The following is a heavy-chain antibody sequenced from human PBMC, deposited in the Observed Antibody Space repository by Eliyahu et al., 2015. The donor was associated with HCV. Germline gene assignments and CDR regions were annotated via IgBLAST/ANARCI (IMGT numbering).Heavy chain of an antibody. CDR3: AKDSDY. J-gene: IGHJ4*02. V-gene: IGHV3-9*01. CDR1: GFTFDDYA. Sequence: SGGGLVQPGRSLRLSCAASGFTFDDYAMHWVRQAPGKGLEWVSGISWNSGSIGYADSVKGRFTISRDNAKNSLYLQMNSLRAEDTALYYCAKDSDYWGQGTLVTVSS. CDR2: ISWNSGSI.